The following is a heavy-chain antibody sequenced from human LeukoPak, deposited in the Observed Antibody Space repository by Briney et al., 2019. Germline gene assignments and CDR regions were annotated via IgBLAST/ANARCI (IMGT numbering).Heavy chain of an antibody. V-gene: IGHV3-23*01. CDR1: GFTFSISA. D-gene: IGHD2-15*01. J-gene: IGHJ3*02. CDR2: ISGSGGAK. CDR3: AKPWAGSGDAFDI. Sequence: GGSLRLSCAASGFTFSISAMSWVRQAPGKGLEWVSVISGSGGAKSHADSVKGRFTISRDNSKNTLSLQMNSLRAEDTAIYYCAKPWAGSGDAFDIWGQGTMVTVSS.